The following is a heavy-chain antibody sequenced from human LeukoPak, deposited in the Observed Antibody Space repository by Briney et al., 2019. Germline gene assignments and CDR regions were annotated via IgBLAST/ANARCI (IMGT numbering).Heavy chain of an antibody. V-gene: IGHV4-38-2*02. Sequence: SETLSLTCTVSGYSISSGYYWGWIRQPPGKGLEWIGSIYHSGSTYYNPSLKSRVTISVDTSKNQFSLKLSSVTAADTAVYYCARGRGSSFRWDFDYWGQGTLVTVSS. J-gene: IGHJ4*02. CDR2: IYHSGST. CDR3: ARGRGSSFRWDFDY. CDR1: GYSISSGYY. D-gene: IGHD1-26*01.